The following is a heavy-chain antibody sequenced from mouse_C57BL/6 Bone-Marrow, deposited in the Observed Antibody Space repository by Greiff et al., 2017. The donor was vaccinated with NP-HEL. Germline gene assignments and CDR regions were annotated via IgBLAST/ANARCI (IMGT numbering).Heavy chain of an antibody. J-gene: IGHJ1*03. CDR3: ARWNFLLNYYGGSYWYFDV. CDR2: IYPRDGST. CDR1: GYTFTDHT. D-gene: IGHD1-1*01. Sequence: QVQLQQSDAELVKPGASVKISCKVSGYTFTDHTIHWMKQRPEQGLEWIGYIYPRDGSTKYNEKFKGKATLTADKSSSTAYMQLNSLTSEDSAVYFCARWNFLLNYYGGSYWYFDVWGTGTTVTVSS. V-gene: IGHV1-78*01.